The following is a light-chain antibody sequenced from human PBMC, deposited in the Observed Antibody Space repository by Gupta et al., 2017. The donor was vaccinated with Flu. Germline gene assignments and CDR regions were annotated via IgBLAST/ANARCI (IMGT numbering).Light chain of an antibody. CDR1: NNGIVGYDY. CDR3: CTYTGSYTII. J-gene: IGLJ2*01. Sequence: NNGIVGYDYFACYQQHPARTPKLMMYYVTNRPSGVPARRSCSKSGSSASLTITGLHAEEEADYYCCTYTGSYTIIFGGGTKLTVL. V-gene: IGLV2-11*01. CDR2: YVT.